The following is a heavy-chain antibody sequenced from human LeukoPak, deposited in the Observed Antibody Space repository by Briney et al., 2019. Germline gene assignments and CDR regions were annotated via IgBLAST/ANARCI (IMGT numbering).Heavy chain of an antibody. D-gene: IGHD2-2*01. Sequence: SVKVSCKASGGTFSGYAISWVRQAPGQGLEWMGGIIPIFGTANYAQKFQGRVTITADESTSTAYMELSSLRSEDTAVYYCAKGIVVVPAAIESDAFDIWGQGTMVTVSS. V-gene: IGHV1-69*13. J-gene: IGHJ3*02. CDR2: IIPIFGTA. CDR1: GGTFSGYA. CDR3: AKGIVVVPAAIESDAFDI.